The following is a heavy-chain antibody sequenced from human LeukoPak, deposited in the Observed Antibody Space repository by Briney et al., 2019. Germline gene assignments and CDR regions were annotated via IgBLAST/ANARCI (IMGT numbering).Heavy chain of an antibody. D-gene: IGHD6-13*01. CDR1: GFTFDDYA. CDR3: AKDCCSSSWYTPNFDY. CDR2: ISWNSGSI. J-gene: IGHJ4*02. Sequence: GGSLRLSCAASGFTFDDYAMHWVRQAPGKGLEWVSGISWNSGSIGYADSVKGRFTISRDNAKNSLYLQMNSLRAEDTALHYCAKDCCSSSWYTPNFDYWGQGTLVTVSS. V-gene: IGHV3-9*01.